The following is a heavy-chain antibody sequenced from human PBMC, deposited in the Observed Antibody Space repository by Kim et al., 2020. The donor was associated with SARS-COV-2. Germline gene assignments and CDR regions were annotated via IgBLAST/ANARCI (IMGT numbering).Heavy chain of an antibody. CDR1: GGSISSYY. Sequence: SETLSLTCTVSGGSISSYYWSWIRQPPGKGLEWIGYIYYSGSTNYNPSLKSRVTISVDTSKNQFSLKLSSVTAADTAVYYCARREYSYGFNWFDPWGQGTLVTVSS. V-gene: IGHV4-59*13. CDR3: ARREYSYGFNWFDP. J-gene: IGHJ5*02. CDR2: IYYSGST. D-gene: IGHD5-18*01.